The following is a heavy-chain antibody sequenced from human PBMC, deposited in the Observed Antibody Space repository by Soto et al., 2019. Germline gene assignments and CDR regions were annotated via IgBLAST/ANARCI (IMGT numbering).Heavy chain of an antibody. Sequence: QVQLVQSGAEVKKPGASVKVSCKASGYTFTNDYMHWVRQAPGQGLEWMGIINPSTGTTSYAQKFKGRVTMTRDTSTSTAHMELSSLRSDDTAVYYCARASWDRVRGVKEFDYGGQGTLVTVSS. CDR3: ARASWDRVRGVKEFDY. CDR2: INPSTGTT. J-gene: IGHJ4*02. V-gene: IGHV1-46*01. CDR1: GYTFTNDY. D-gene: IGHD3-10*01.